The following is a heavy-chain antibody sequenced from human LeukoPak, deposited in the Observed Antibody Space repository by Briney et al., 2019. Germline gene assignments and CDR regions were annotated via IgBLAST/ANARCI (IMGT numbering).Heavy chain of an antibody. CDR3: ARHQGIAVAGTDY. V-gene: IGHV5-51*01. CDR1: GYSFTNYW. J-gene: IGHJ4*02. D-gene: IGHD6-19*01. CDR2: IYPGDSDT. Sequence: GESLKISCKGSGYSFTNYWIGWVRQMPGEGLEWMGIIYPGDSDTRYSPSFQGQVIISADKSISTAYLQWSSLKASDTAMYYCARHQGIAVAGTDYWGQGTLVTVSS.